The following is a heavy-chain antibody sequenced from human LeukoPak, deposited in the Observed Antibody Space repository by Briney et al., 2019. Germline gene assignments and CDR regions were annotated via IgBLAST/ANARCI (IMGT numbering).Heavy chain of an antibody. J-gene: IGHJ4*02. D-gene: IGHD2/OR15-2a*01. CDR1: GFTFSSYA. CDR3: ARDWFHAIDY. CDR2: ISGSGDNT. Sequence: GGSLRLSCAASGFTFSSYAMSWVRQAPGKGLEWVSAISGSGDNTYYADSVKGRFTISRDNSKNTLYLQMNSLRAEDTAVYYCARDWFHAIDYWGQGTLVTVSS. V-gene: IGHV3-23*01.